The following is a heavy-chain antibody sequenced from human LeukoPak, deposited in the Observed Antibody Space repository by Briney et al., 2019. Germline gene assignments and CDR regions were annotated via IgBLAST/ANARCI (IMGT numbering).Heavy chain of an antibody. Sequence: GGSLRLSCAASGFTFSSYGMSWVRQAPGKGLEWVSAISGSGGSTYYADSVKGRFTISRDNSKNTLYLQMNSLRAEDTAVYYCAKTPGYSYGYGHYWGQGTLVTVSS. CDR3: AKTPGYSYGYGHY. V-gene: IGHV3-23*01. D-gene: IGHD5-18*01. J-gene: IGHJ4*02. CDR1: GFTFSSYG. CDR2: ISGSGGST.